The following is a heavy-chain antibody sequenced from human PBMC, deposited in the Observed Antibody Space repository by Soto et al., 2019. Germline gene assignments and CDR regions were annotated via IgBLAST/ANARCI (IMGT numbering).Heavy chain of an antibody. Sequence: SVKVSCKASGGTFSSYAISWVRQAPGQGLEWMGGIIPIFGTANYAQKFQGRVTITADESTSTAYMELSSLRSEDTAVYYCARILGYCSGGSCDSLSTYYYYYGMDVWGQGTTVTVSS. V-gene: IGHV1-69*13. CDR3: ARILGYCSGGSCDSLSTYYYYYGMDV. D-gene: IGHD2-15*01. J-gene: IGHJ6*02. CDR1: GGTFSSYA. CDR2: IIPIFGTA.